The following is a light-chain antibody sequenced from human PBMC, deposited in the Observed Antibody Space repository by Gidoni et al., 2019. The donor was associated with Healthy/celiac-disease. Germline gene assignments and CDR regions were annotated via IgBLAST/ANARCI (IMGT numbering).Light chain of an antibody. J-gene: IGKJ1*01. CDR1: QSISSW. V-gene: IGKV1-5*03. Sequence: DIQMTQSPSPLSASVGDRVTITCRASQSISSWLAWYQQKPGKAPKLLIYKSSSLESGVPSRLSGSGSGTEFTLTISSLQPDDFATYYCQQYNSYWTFGQGTKVEIK. CDR2: KSS. CDR3: QQYNSYWT.